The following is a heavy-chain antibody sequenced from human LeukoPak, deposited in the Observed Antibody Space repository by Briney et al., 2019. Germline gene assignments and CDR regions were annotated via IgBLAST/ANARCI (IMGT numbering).Heavy chain of an antibody. CDR2: IYYSGST. CDR3: ARQTTTRITMIVVAIDY. V-gene: IGHV4-59*08. Sequence: SETLSLTCTVSGGSISSYYWSWIRQPPGKGLEWIGYIYYSGSTNYNPSLKSRVTISVDTSKNQFSLKLSSVTAADTAVYYCARQTTTRITMIVVAIDYWGQGTLVTVSS. J-gene: IGHJ4*02. D-gene: IGHD3-22*01. CDR1: GGSISSYY.